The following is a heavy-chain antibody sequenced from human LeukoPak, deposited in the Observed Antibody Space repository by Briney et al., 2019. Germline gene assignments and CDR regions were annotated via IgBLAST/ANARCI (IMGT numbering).Heavy chain of an antibody. CDR2: TSTSGGSA. CDR3: ARYSGSYYYPPAWDL. J-gene: IGHJ4*02. CDR1: GFTFSNNA. V-gene: IGHV3-23*01. Sequence: GGSLRLSCAASGFTFSNNAMSWVRQAPGKGLEWVSATSTSGGSAYYADSVKGRFTISRDNSKNTLYLQMDSLRADDTAVYYCARYSGSYYYPPAWDLWGQGTPVTVSP. D-gene: IGHD1-26*01.